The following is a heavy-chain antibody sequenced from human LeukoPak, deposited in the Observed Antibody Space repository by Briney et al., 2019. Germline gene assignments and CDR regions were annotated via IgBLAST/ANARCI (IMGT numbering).Heavy chain of an antibody. V-gene: IGHV4-59*12. J-gene: IGHJ5*02. CDR3: ARDKPLVWDAIFAPTGFDP. Sequence: SETLSLTCTVSGGSISSYYWSWIRQPPGKGLEWIGYIYYSGSTNYNPSLKSRVTISVDTSKNQFSLKLNSVTAADTAVYYCARDKPLVWDAIFAPTGFDPWGQGTLVTVSS. CDR2: IYYSGST. CDR1: GGSISSYY. D-gene: IGHD3-3*01.